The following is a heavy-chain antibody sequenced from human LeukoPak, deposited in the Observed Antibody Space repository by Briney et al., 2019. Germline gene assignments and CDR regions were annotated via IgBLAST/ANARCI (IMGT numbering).Heavy chain of an antibody. CDR3: ARENGDCTNGVCYLFDY. J-gene: IGHJ4*02. V-gene: IGHV4-4*07. CDR2: IYTSGST. D-gene: IGHD2-8*01. CDR1: GGSISSYY. Sequence: SETLSLTCTVSGGSISSYYWSWIRQPAGKGLEWIGRIYTSGSTNYNPSLKSRVTMSVDTSKNQFSLKLSSVTAADTAVYYCARENGDCTNGVCYLFDYWGQGTLVTVSS.